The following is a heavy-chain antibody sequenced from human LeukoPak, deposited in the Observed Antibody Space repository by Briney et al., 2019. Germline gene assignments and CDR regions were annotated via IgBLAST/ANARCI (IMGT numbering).Heavy chain of an antibody. CDR2: IKEEGSEK. J-gene: IGHJ5*02. CDR3: ARGHYQLS. V-gene: IGHV3-7*01. CDR1: GFTFSSYW. Sequence: GGSLRLSCAVSGFTFSSYWMSWVRQAPGKGLEWVASIKEEGSEKHYVDSVKGRFTISRDNAKNSLYLQMNSLRAEDTAVYYCARGHYQLSWGQGILVTVSS. D-gene: IGHD2-2*01.